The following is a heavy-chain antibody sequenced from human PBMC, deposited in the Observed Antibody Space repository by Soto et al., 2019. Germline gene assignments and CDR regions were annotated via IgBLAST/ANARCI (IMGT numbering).Heavy chain of an antibody. J-gene: IGHJ4*02. Sequence: GGSLRLSCAVSGFIFKNYALNWVRQAPGKGLEWVASITRDGYNKYYADSVKGRFTISRDNSKNTLSLQMTALRVEDSSVDYCTKSSGGSSSVGMDYWGPGTLVTVSS. CDR2: ITRDGYNK. V-gene: IGHV3-30*04. CDR1: GFIFKNYA. CDR3: TKSSGGSSSVGMDY. D-gene: IGHD6-6*01.